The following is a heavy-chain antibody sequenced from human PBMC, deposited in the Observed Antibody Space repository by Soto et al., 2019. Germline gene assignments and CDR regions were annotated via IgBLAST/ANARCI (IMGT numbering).Heavy chain of an antibody. J-gene: IGHJ3*02. CDR3: VKGSWGAFDI. CDR1: GFTFSSYS. CDR2: ISSSSRTI. D-gene: IGHD7-27*01. Sequence: LRLSCAASGFTFSSYSMNWVRQAPGKGLEWVSYISSSSRTIYYADSVKGRFTISRDNAKNSLYLQMNSLRAEDTAVYYCVKGSWGAFDIWGQGTMVTVSS. V-gene: IGHV3-48*01.